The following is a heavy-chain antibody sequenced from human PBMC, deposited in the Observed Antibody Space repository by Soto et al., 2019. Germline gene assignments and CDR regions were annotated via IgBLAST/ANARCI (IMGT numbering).Heavy chain of an antibody. CDR3: TPHFMITFGGVIVNLSDY. J-gene: IGHJ4*02. CDR2: IKSKTDGGTT. Sequence: PGGSLRLSCAASGFTFSNAWMSWVRQAPGKGLEWVGRIKSKTDGGTTDYAAPVKGRFTISRDDSKNTLYLQMNSLKTEDTAVYYCTPHFMITFGGVIVNLSDYWGQGTLVTVSS. V-gene: IGHV3-15*01. CDR1: GFTFSNAW. D-gene: IGHD3-16*02.